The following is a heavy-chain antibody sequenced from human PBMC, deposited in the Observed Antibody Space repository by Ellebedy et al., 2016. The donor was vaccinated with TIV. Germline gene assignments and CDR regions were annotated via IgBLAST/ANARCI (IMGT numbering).Heavy chain of an antibody. V-gene: IGHV4-39*01. CDR2: IYYSGTT. CDR1: GGFISSSSYY. J-gene: IGHJ6*02. Sequence: MPSETLSLTCTVSGGFISSSSYYWGWIRQPPGKGLEWIGSIYYSGTTYYNPSLKSRVTISADTPKNQFSLRLKSVTAADTATYFCARHGTVGPTAYYYYSGLDVWGLGTTVTVSS. D-gene: IGHD1-26*01. CDR3: ARHGTVGPTAYYYYSGLDV.